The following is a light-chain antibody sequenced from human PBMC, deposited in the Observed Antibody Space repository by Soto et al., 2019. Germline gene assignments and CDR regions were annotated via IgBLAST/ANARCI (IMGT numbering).Light chain of an antibody. V-gene: IGLV2-23*02. J-gene: IGLJ1*01. Sequence: QSVLTQPASVSGSPGQSITISCTGTSSDVGSYNLVSWYQQHPGKAPKLMIYEVSKRPSGVSNRFSDSKSGDTASLTISGLQAEDESDYYCCSYAGSRSYVFGTGTKVTVL. CDR1: SSDVGSYNL. CDR3: CSYAGSRSYV. CDR2: EVS.